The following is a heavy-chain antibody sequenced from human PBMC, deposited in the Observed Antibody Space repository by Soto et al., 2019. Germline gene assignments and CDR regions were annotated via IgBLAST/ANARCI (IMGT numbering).Heavy chain of an antibody. CDR3: ARGTGYCSGGSCYHYYYGMDV. D-gene: IGHD2-15*01. CDR1: GGSLSGYY. CDR2: INHSGST. J-gene: IGHJ6*02. V-gene: IGHV4-34*01. Sequence: SETLSLTCAVYGGSLSGYYCSWIRQPPGKGREWIGEINHSGSTNYNPSLKSRVTISVDTSKNQFSLKLSSVTAADTAVYYCARGTGYCSGGSCYHYYYGMDVWGQGTTVTVSS.